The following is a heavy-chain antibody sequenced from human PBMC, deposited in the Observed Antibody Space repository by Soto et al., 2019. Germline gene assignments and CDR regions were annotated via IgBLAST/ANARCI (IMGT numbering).Heavy chain of an antibody. J-gene: IGHJ6*02. D-gene: IGHD4-17*01. CDR1: GFSISSGGYY. Sequence: PSETLSLTCTVSGFSISSGGYYWVWIRQGPGKGLEWIGYIYYSGSTYYNSSLKSRVTISVDTTKNQFSLKLSAVTAAETAEYYCTRAHHCTVTTLNRSYYYYYGMDVWGQGTTVTVSS. CDR2: IYYSGST. V-gene: IGHV4-31*03. CDR3: TRAHHCTVTTLNRSYYYYYGMDV.